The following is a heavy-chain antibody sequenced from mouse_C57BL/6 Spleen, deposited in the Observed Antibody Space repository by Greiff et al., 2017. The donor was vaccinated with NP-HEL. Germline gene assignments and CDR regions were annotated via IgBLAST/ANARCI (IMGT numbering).Heavy chain of an antibody. CDR2: IDPETGGT. D-gene: IGHD2-3*01. V-gene: IGHV1-15*01. Sequence: VKLMESGAELVRPGASVTLSCKASGYTFTDYEMHWVKQTPVHGLEWIGAIDPETGGTAYNQKFKGKAILTADKSSSTAYMELRSLTSEDSAVYYCTRSDGYPSYAMDYWGQGTSVTVSS. J-gene: IGHJ4*01. CDR3: TRSDGYPSYAMDY. CDR1: GYTFTDYE.